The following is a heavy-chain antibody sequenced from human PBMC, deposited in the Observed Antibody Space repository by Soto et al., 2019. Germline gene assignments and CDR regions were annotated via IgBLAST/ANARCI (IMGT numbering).Heavy chain of an antibody. CDR3: TKGYYYDTCGYFDS. Sequence: TGGSLRLSCAASGFTFSSYAMSWVRQAPGKGLEWVSAISGSGGSTYYADSVKGRFTISRDNSKNTLYLQMNSLRAEDTAVYYCTKGYYYDTCGYFDSWGQGTLVTVSS. D-gene: IGHD3-22*01. J-gene: IGHJ4*02. CDR1: GFTFSSYA. CDR2: ISGSGGST. V-gene: IGHV3-23*01.